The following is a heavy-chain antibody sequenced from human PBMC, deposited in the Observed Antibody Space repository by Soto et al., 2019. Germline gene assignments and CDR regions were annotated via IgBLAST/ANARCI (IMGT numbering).Heavy chain of an antibody. Sequence: QVQLVESGGGAVQPGESLRLSCVASGFDFTYYAMHWVRQAPGKGLESVAVMSSDGSKIHHTDSVKGRFTISRDNSKNTLYLQINSLRKEDTAVYFCGKDEGVGGTLGLFDYWGQGTLVSVSS. J-gene: IGHJ4*02. CDR3: GKDEGVGGTLGLFDY. CDR1: GFDFTYYA. CDR2: MSSDGSKI. V-gene: IGHV3-30*18. D-gene: IGHD1-26*01.